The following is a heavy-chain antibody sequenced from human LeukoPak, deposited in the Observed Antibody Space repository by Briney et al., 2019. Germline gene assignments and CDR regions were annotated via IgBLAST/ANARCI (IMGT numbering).Heavy chain of an antibody. Sequence: GGSLRLSCAASGFSVSSNYMSWVRQAPGKGLEWVSVIYSADTTYYADSVKGRFTISRDSSKNTLFLQMNSLRAEDTAVYYCARDGLQRFAFDIWGQGTMVTVSS. V-gene: IGHV3-53*01. CDR3: ARDGLQRFAFDI. CDR2: IYSADTT. D-gene: IGHD1-1*01. J-gene: IGHJ3*02. CDR1: GFSVSSNY.